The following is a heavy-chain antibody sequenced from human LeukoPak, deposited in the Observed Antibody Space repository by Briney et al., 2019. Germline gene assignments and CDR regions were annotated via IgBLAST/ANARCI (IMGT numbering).Heavy chain of an antibody. J-gene: IGHJ6*04. D-gene: IGHD4-17*01. Sequence: SVKVSCKASGGTFSNFAVTWVRQAPGQGLEWMGGITPIFNSANYSQRFQGRVTITADKPTSTAYMELSSLTSEDTAVYYCARVERTQTTVTLGGYYIMDVWGKGTMVTVSS. V-gene: IGHV1-69*06. CDR3: ARVERTQTTVTLGGYYIMDV. CDR2: ITPIFNSA. CDR1: GGTFSNFA.